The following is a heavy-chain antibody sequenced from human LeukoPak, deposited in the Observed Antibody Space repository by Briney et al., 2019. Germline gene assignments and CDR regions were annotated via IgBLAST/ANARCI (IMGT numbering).Heavy chain of an antibody. V-gene: IGHV1-18*01. CDR2: ISPYNGNR. D-gene: IGHD3-22*01. J-gene: IGHJ5*02. CDR3: ARDDFYETSGFSP. Sequence: ASVKVSCKASGYKFTNYIISWVRQAPGQGLEWMGWISPYNGNRKYAQKFQGRVTLTSDTSTSTAYMELRNLRSDDTAVYYCARDDFYETSGFSPWGQGTPVIVS. CDR1: GYKFTNYI.